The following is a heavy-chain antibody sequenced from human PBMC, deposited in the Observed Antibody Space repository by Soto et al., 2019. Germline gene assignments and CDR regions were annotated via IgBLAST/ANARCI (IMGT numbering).Heavy chain of an antibody. V-gene: IGHV1-24*01. D-gene: IGHD1-1*01. CDR1: GYTLTKLS. Sequence: ASVKVSCKVSGYTLTKLSMHWVRQAPGKGLEWMGGFDPEDGETIYAQKFQGRVTITRDTSANTAYMELSSLRSEDTAVYYCARDQSWHDLVWWFDPWGQGTLVTVSS. CDR3: ARDQSWHDLVWWFDP. J-gene: IGHJ5*02. CDR2: FDPEDGET.